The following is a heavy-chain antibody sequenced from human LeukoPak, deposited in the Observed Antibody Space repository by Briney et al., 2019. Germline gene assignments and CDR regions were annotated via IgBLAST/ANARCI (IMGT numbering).Heavy chain of an antibody. CDR2: INHSGST. Sequence: SETLSLTCAVYGGSFSGYYWSWIRQPPGKGLEWIGEINHSGSTNYNPSLKSRVTISVDTSKNQFSLKLSSVTAADTAVYYCARGRNRYSHGLDYWGQGTLVTVSS. CDR3: ARGRNRYSHGLDY. J-gene: IGHJ4*02. CDR1: GGSFSGYY. D-gene: IGHD5-18*01. V-gene: IGHV4-34*01.